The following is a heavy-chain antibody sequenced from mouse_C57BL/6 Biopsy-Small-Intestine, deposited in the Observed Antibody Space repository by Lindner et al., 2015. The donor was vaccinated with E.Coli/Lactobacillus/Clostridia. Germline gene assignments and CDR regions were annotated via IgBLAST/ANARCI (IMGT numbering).Heavy chain of an antibody. J-gene: IGHJ2*01. CDR3: ARDYGSSFDY. CDR1: GYTFTSYG. D-gene: IGHD1-1*01. CDR2: IYPRSGNT. Sequence: VQLQESGAELVRPGASVKLSCKASGYTFTSYGISWVKQRTGQGLEWIGEIYPRSGNTYYNEKFKGKATLTADKSSSTAYMELRSLTSEDSAVYFCARDYGSSFDYWGQGTTLTVSS. V-gene: IGHV1-81*01.